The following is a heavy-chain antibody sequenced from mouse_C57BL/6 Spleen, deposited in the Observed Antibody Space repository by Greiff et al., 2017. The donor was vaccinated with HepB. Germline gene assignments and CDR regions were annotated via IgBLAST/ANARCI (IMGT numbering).Heavy chain of an antibody. CDR1: GYAFSSSW. J-gene: IGHJ3*01. D-gene: IGHD3-2*02. Sequence: ESGPELVKPGASVKISCKASGYAFSSSWMNWVKQRPGKGLEWIGRIYPGDGDTNYNGKFKGKATLTADKSSSTAYMQLSSLTSEDSAVYFCASGRSSGYSFAYWGQGTLVTVSA. CDR3: ASGRSSGYSFAY. CDR2: IYPGDGDT. V-gene: IGHV1-82*01.